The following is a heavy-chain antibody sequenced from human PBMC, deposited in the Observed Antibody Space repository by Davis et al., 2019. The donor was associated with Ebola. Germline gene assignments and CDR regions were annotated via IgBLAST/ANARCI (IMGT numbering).Heavy chain of an antibody. D-gene: IGHD5-18*01. J-gene: IGHJ4*02. Sequence: ASVKVSCKASGYSFTGYYMHWVRQAPGQGLEWMGRINPNSGCTNYAQKFQGRVTMTRDTSIRTAYMELRRLRSDDTAVYYCATFVDTSSDYWGQGTLVTVSS. CDR1: GYSFTGYY. CDR2: INPNSGCT. CDR3: ATFVDTSSDY. V-gene: IGHV1-2*06.